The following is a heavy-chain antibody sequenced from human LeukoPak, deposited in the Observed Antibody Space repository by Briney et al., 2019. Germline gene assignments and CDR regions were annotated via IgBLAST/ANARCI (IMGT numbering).Heavy chain of an antibody. D-gene: IGHD6-6*01. J-gene: IGHJ4*02. Sequence: GESLRLSCAASGFTFSSYAMTWVRQAPGKGLEWVSAISGGGGATYYALSVRGRITISRDNSKNTLYLQMSSLRAEDTAVYYCAKDSSSSPYYFDYWGQGTLVTVSS. CDR1: GFTFSSYA. CDR2: ISGGGGAT. CDR3: AKDSSSSPYYFDY. V-gene: IGHV3-23*01.